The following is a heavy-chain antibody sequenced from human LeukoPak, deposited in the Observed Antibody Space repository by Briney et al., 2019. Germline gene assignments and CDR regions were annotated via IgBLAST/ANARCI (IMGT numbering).Heavy chain of an antibody. Sequence: ASVKVSCKASGYTFTSYGISWVRRAPGQGLEWMGWINAGNGNTKYSQKFQGRVTITRDTSASTAYMELSSLRSEDTAVYYCASPQYYYDSSGYHIWGQGTLVTVSS. V-gene: IGHV1-3*01. J-gene: IGHJ4*02. CDR1: GYTFTSYG. D-gene: IGHD3-22*01. CDR2: INAGNGNT. CDR3: ASPQYYYDSSGYHI.